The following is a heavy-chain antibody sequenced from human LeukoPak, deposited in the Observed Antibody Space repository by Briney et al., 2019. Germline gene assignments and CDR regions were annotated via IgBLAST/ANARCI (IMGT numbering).Heavy chain of an antibody. J-gene: IGHJ4*02. Sequence: SGTLSLTCAVSGGSISSSNWWSWVRPPPGKGLEWIGEIYHSGSTNYNPSLKSRVTISVDKSKNQFSLKLSSVTAADTAVYYCARIAGYCSGGSCYLFDYWGQGTLVTVSS. CDR1: GGSISSSNW. CDR3: ARIAGYCSGGSCYLFDY. V-gene: IGHV4-4*02. CDR2: IYHSGST. D-gene: IGHD2-15*01.